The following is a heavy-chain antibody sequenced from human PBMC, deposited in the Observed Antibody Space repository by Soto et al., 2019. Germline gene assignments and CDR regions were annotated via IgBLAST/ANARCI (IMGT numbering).Heavy chain of an antibody. V-gene: IGHV3-15*01. D-gene: IGHD2-15*01. CDR2: IKSKTDGGTT. CDR3: TTAGYCSGGSCYMRSVLVYYYYMDV. J-gene: IGHJ6*03. CDR1: GFTFSNAW. Sequence: GGSLRLSCAASGFTFSNAWMSWVRQAPGKGLEWVGRIKSKTDGGTTDYAAPVNGRFTISRNDSKNTLYLQMNRLKTEDTAVYYCTTAGYCSGGSCYMRSVLVYYYYMDVWGKGTTVTVSS.